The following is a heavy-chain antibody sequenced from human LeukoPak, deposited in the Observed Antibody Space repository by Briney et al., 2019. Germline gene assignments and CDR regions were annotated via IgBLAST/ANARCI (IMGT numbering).Heavy chain of an antibody. CDR3: AKDLAVASHGLDV. D-gene: IGHD6-6*01. CDR1: GFTFDDYA. CDR2: ISWDSGNI. V-gene: IGHV3-9*01. J-gene: IGHJ6*02. Sequence: GGSLRLSCAASGFTFDDYAMHWVRQAPGKGLEWFSGISWDSGNIGYADSVKGRFTISRDNAKNSLYLQMNSLRAEDTALYYCAKDLAVASHGLDVWGQGTTVTVSS.